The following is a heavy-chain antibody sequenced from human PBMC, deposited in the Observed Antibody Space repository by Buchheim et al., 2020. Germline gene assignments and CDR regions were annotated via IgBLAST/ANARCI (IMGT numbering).Heavy chain of an antibody. CDR2: LSPDGSDK. Sequence: EMQLVESGGGLVQPGGSLRVSCEVSGFIFSSYWMSWFRQVPGKGLEWVAVLSPDGSDKYYLDSVKGRFTISRDNAKNSLYLQMNSLRAEDTAVYYCAKALYCSGGSCYSVDYWGQGTL. CDR3: AKALYCSGGSCYSVDY. D-gene: IGHD2-15*01. CDR1: GFIFSSYW. V-gene: IGHV3-7*01. J-gene: IGHJ4*02.